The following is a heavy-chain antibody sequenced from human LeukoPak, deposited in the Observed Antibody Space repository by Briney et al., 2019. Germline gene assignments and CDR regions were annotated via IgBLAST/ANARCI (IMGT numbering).Heavy chain of an antibody. CDR1: GGSISSYY. D-gene: IGHD3-10*01. V-gene: IGHV4-59*01. CDR3: ARDKAYGSGSFDY. CDR2: IYYSGST. J-gene: IGHJ4*02. Sequence: PSETLSLTCTVSGGSISSYYWSWIRQPPGKGLEWIGYIYYSGSTNYNPSLKSRVTISVDTSKNQSSLKLSSVTAADTAVYYCARDKAYGSGSFDYWGQGTLVTVSS.